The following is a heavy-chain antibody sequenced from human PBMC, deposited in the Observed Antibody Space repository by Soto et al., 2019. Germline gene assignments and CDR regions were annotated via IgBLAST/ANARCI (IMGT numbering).Heavy chain of an antibody. CDR3: AKDRGSGTTGTLDY. Sequence: QVQLVESGGGVVQPGRSLRLSCAASGFTFSSYGMHWVRQAPGKGLEWVAVLSYDGSNQYYVDSVKGRFTISRDNSKNTLYLQMNSLRAENTAVYYCAKDRGSGTTGTLDYWGQGTLVTVSS. CDR1: GFTFSSYG. V-gene: IGHV3-30*18. D-gene: IGHD1-1*01. CDR2: LSYDGSNQ. J-gene: IGHJ4*02.